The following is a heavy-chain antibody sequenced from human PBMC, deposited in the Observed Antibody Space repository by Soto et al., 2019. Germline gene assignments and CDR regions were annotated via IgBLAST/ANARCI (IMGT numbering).Heavy chain of an antibody. CDR1: GYTFTSYY. V-gene: IGHV1-46*01. CDR3: ARDLMYYDILTGYSSDAFDI. Sequence: ASVKGSCKASGYTFTSYYMHWVRQAPGQGLEWMGIINPSGGSTSYAQKFQGRVTMTRDTSTSTVYMELSSLRSEDTAVYYCARDLMYYDILTGYSSDAFDIWGQGTMVTVSS. D-gene: IGHD3-9*01. CDR2: INPSGGST. J-gene: IGHJ3*02.